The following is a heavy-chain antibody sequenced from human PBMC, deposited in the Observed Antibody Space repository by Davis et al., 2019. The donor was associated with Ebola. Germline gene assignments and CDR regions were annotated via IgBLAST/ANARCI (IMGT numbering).Heavy chain of an antibody. Sequence: ASVKVSCKASGYTFTGYYMHWVRQAPGQGLEWMGRINPNSGGTNYAQKFQGRVTMTRDTSTSTVYMELSSLRSEDTAVYYCARVGYFDWLLSTLGAFDIWGQGTMVTVSS. V-gene: IGHV1-2*06. CDR3: ARVGYFDWLLSTLGAFDI. D-gene: IGHD3-9*01. CDR1: GYTFTGYY. J-gene: IGHJ3*02. CDR2: INPNSGGT.